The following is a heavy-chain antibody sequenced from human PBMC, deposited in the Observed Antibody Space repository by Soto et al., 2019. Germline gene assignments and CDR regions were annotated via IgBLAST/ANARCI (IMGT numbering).Heavy chain of an antibody. V-gene: IGHV4-59*01. D-gene: IGHD3-22*01. CDR1: GGSISTYY. Sequence: NPSETLSLTCTVSGGSISTYYWSWIRQPPGKGLEWIGFIYYGGSTHYNPSLKSRVTISLDTSKNQFSLMLSSVTAADTAVYYCAKDSSGYYRVFDYWGQGTLVTVSS. CDR2: IYYGGST. J-gene: IGHJ4*02. CDR3: AKDSSGYYRVFDY.